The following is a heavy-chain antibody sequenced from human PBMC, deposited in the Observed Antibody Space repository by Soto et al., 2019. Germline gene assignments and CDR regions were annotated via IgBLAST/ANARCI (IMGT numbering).Heavy chain of an antibody. CDR1: GFTFSDYY. V-gene: IGHV3-11*01. CDR2: ISSSGSTI. J-gene: IGHJ6*03. D-gene: IGHD2-21*02. Sequence: GGSLRLSCAASGFTFSDYYMSWIRQAPGKGLEWVSYISSSGSTIYYADSVKGRFTISRDNAKNSLYLQMNSLRAEDTAVYYCARGLLRYYYYYMDVWGKGTTVTVSS. CDR3: ARGLLRYYYYYMDV.